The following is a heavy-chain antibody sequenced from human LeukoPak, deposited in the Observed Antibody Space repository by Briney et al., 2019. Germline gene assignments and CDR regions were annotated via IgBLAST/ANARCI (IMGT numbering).Heavy chain of an antibody. V-gene: IGHV3-30*03. CDR1: GFTFGRYG. D-gene: IGHD3-22*01. CDR2: ISYHGSQK. Sequence: GGSLRLSCAASGFTFGRYGMHWVRQAPGKGLEWVAVISYHGSQKYYVDSVRGRFTISRDNSKNTLFLQMNSLRAEDTAVYYCAADSSGYYRGDYWGQGTLVTVSS. J-gene: IGHJ4*02. CDR3: AADSSGYYRGDY.